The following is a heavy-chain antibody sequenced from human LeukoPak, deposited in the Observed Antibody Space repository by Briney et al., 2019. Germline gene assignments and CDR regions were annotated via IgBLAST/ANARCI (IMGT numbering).Heavy chain of an antibody. J-gene: IGHJ4*02. CDR1: GFTFNNYG. D-gene: IGHD2-2*01. CDR3: AKVGSTPHFDY. CDR2: ISYDGSDK. Sequence: GGSLRLSCAASGFTFNNYGMHWVRQAPGKGLEWVALISYDGSDKYYADSVKGRFTISRDNSKNTLYLQMNSLRAEDTAVYYCAKVGSTPHFDYWGQGTLVTVSS. V-gene: IGHV3-33*05.